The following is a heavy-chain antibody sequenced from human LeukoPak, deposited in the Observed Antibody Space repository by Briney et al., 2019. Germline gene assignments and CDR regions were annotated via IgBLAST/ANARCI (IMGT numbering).Heavy chain of an antibody. CDR3: TRDLHSSGYEVDN. CDR2: IRSKAYGGTT. Sequence: GGSLRLSCTASGFTFGDYAMSWFRQAPGKGLEWVGFIRSKAYGGTTEYAASVKGRFTISRDDSKSIAYLQMNSLKTEDTAVYYCTRDLHSSGYEVDNWGQGTLVTVSS. J-gene: IGHJ4*02. V-gene: IGHV3-49*03. CDR1: GFTFGDYA. D-gene: IGHD6-19*01.